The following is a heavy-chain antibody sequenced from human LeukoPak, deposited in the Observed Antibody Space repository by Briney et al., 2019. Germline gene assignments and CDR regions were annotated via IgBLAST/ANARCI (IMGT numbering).Heavy chain of an antibody. CDR3: ARDGDIHYYGSGSSTWFDY. Sequence: PGGTLRLSCAAPGSTFSSYGMSWVRQAPGKGLEWVSAISGSGGSTYYADSVKGRFTISRDNSKNTLYLQMNSLRAEDTAVYYCARDGDIHYYGSGSSTWFDYWGQGTLVTVSS. V-gene: IGHV3-23*01. CDR1: GSTFSSYG. CDR2: ISGSGGST. D-gene: IGHD3-10*01. J-gene: IGHJ5*01.